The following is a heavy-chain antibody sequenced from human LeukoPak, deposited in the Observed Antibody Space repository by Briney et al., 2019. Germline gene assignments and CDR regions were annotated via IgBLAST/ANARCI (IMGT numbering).Heavy chain of an antibody. CDR2: IGGSGSST. CDR3: AREVPATAVPTAY. V-gene: IGHV3-23*01. D-gene: IGHD2-2*02. Sequence: GGSLRLSCAAAGFTFSSYAMNWVRQAPGKGLEWVSGIGGSGSSTNYADSVKGRFTISRDNSKNTLYLQMSSLRVEDTAVYYCAREVPATAVPTAYWGQGTLVTVSS. CDR1: GFTFSSYA. J-gene: IGHJ4*02.